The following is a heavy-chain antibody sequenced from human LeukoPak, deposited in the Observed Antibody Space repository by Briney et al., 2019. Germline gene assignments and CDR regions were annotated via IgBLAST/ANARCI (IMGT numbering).Heavy chain of an antibody. J-gene: IGHJ6*02. Sequence: PSETLSLTCTVSGGSISSYYWSWIRQPPGKGLEWIGYIYYSGSTNYNPSLKSRVTISVDTSKNQFSLKLSSVTAADTAVYYCARGGTTVTTWGYYYYYYGMDVWGQGTLVTVSS. CDR3: ARGGTTVTTWGYYYYYYGMDV. CDR2: IYYSGST. CDR1: GGSISSYY. V-gene: IGHV4-59*01. D-gene: IGHD4-17*01.